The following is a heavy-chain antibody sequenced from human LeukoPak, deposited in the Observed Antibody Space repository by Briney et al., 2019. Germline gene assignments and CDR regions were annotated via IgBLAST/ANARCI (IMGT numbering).Heavy chain of an antibody. J-gene: IGHJ5*02. D-gene: IGHD3-3*01. CDR1: GGSISSYY. Sequence: ASETLSLTCTVSGGSISSYYGSWIRQPPGKGLEWIGYIYYSGSTNYNPSLKSRVTISVDTSKNQFSLKLSSVTAADTAVYYCAGNFGVVIGWFDPWGQGTLVTVSS. CDR2: IYYSGST. V-gene: IGHV4-59*01. CDR3: AGNFGVVIGWFDP.